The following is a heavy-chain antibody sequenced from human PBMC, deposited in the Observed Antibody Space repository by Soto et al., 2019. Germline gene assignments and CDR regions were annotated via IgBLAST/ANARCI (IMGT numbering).Heavy chain of an antibody. CDR1: GGSISSSSYY. Sequence: PSETLSLTCTVSGGSISSSSYYWGWIRQPPGKGLEWIGSIYYSGSTYYNPSLKSRVTISVDTSKNQFSLKLSSVTAADTAVYYCGGCRYYYYGMDVWGQGTTVTVSS. D-gene: IGHD2-8*01. CDR2: IYYSGST. CDR3: GGCRYYYYGMDV. J-gene: IGHJ6*02. V-gene: IGHV4-39*01.